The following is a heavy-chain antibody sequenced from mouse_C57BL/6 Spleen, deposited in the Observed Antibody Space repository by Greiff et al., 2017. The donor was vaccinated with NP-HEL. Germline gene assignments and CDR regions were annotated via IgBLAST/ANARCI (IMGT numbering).Heavy chain of an antibody. Sequence: VQLQQSGPELVKPGASVKISCKASGYSFTGYYMNWVKQSPEKSLEWIGEINPSTGGTTYNQKFKAKATLTVDKSSSTAYMQLKSLTSEDSAVYYCARSHHYYGSSPYYFDYWGQGTTLTVSS. D-gene: IGHD1-1*01. J-gene: IGHJ2*01. V-gene: IGHV1-42*01. CDR2: INPSTGGT. CDR1: GYSFTGYY. CDR3: ARSHHYYGSSPYYFDY.